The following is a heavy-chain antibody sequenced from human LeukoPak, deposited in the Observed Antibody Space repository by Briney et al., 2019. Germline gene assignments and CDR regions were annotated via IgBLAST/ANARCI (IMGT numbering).Heavy chain of an antibody. D-gene: IGHD2-15*01. J-gene: IGHJ4*02. Sequence: SETLSLTCTVSGYSISSGYYWAWMRQPPGKGLEWIGSINHSGSTYYNPSLKSRVTLSVDTSKNQVSLRLSSVTAADTAVYYCARVCSSGRCLDYWGQGTLVTVSS. CDR1: GYSISSGYY. V-gene: IGHV4-38-2*02. CDR3: ARVCSSGRCLDY. CDR2: INHSGST.